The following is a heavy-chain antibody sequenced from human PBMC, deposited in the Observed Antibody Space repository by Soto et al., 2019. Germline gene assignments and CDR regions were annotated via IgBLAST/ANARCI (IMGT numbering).Heavy chain of an antibody. CDR2: ISYDGSNK. V-gene: IGHV3-30*18. D-gene: IGHD6-19*01. J-gene: IGHJ4*02. Sequence: QVQLVESGGGVVQPGRSLRLSCAASGFSFSSYAMHWVRQAPGKGLEWVAVISYDGSNKYYADSVKGRFTISRDNSKNTLYLQMNSLRAEDTAVYYCAKDITTHRAVAGSSVDYWGQGTLVTVSS. CDR1: GFSFSSYA. CDR3: AKDITTHRAVAGSSVDY.